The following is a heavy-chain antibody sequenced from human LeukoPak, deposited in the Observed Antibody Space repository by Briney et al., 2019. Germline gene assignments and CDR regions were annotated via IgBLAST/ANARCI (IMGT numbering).Heavy chain of an antibody. V-gene: IGHV6-1*01. D-gene: IGHD6-13*01. J-gene: IGHJ3*02. CDR3: AREIAGTCAFDI. CDR1: GDSVSSNIAA. CDR2: TYYRSKCN. Sequence: SQTLSLTCAISGDSVSSNIAAWNWNRQSPSRGLEWLGRTYYRSKCNDYVVSVRSRIIISPDTSKNRFSLQLNSVAPEDTAVYYCAREIAGTCAFDIWGQGTVVTVSS.